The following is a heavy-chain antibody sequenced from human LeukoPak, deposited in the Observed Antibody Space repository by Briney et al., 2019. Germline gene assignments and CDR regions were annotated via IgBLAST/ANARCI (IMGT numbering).Heavy chain of an antibody. CDR2: IPASGGST. CDR1: GFTFSSNV. J-gene: IGHJ2*01. Sequence: GGSLRLSCSASGFTFSSNVMIWVRQAPGKGLEWVSSIPASGGSTYYADSVKGRFTISRDNSKNTLYLQMNSLRAEDTAVYYCAKEGSYCSSTSCSYWYFDLWGRGTLVTVSS. V-gene: IGHV3-23*01. D-gene: IGHD2-2*01. CDR3: AKEGSYCSSTSCSYWYFDL.